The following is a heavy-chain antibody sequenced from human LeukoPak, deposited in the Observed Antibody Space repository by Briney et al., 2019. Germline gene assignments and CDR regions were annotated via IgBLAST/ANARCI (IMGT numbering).Heavy chain of an antibody. CDR2: IIPIFGTA. CDR3: ARTPIVVVPAEPYYFDY. V-gene: IGHV1-69*06. CDR1: GGTFSSYA. D-gene: IGHD2-2*01. J-gene: IGHJ4*02. Sequence: SVKVSCKASGGTFSSYAIGWVRQAPGQGLEWMGGIIPIFGTANYAQKFQGRVTITADKSTSTAYMELSSLRSEDTAVYYCARTPIVVVPAEPYYFDYWGQGTLVTVSS.